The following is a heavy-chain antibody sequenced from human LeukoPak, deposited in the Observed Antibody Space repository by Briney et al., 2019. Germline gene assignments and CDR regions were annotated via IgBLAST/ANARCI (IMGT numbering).Heavy chain of an antibody. J-gene: IGHJ4*02. Sequence: PSETLSLTCTVSSVSISSSNYYWSWVRQPPGKGLEWIASIYYSGSTNYNPSLKSRVTISEDTSKSQFSLKLTSVTAADTAVYYCARLSVAHGDSSDYWGQGTLVTVSS. V-gene: IGHV4-61*05. D-gene: IGHD2-15*01. CDR3: ARLSVAHGDSSDY. CDR2: IYYSGST. CDR1: SVSISSSNYY.